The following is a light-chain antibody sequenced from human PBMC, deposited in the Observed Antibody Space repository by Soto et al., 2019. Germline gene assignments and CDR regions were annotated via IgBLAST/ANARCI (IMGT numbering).Light chain of an antibody. Sequence: EIVLTQSPGTLSLSPGERGTLSCRASQSVSSNYLAWYQQKPGQAPRLLMFDASNRATGIPDRFSGSGSGTDFSLTINRLEPEDFAVYYCQQYGSPPITFGQGTRLEI. J-gene: IGKJ5*01. CDR3: QQYGSPPIT. V-gene: IGKV3-20*01. CDR1: QSVSSNY. CDR2: DAS.